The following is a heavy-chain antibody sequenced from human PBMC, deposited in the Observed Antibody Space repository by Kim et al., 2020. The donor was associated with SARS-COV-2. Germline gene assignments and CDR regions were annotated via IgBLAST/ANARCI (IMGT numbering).Heavy chain of an antibody. D-gene: IGHD3-3*01. CDR2: ISGSGGGT. Sequence: GGSLRLSCAASGFTFNRCFINWVRQAPGKGLEWVSAISGSGGGTNYADSVRGRFTISRDNSRNTVFLQMNSLRAEDTAVYYCASELINTRGEYFQHWGQGTLVTVSS. CDR1: GFTFNRCF. V-gene: IGHV3-23*01. CDR3: ASELINTRGEYFQH. J-gene: IGHJ1*01.